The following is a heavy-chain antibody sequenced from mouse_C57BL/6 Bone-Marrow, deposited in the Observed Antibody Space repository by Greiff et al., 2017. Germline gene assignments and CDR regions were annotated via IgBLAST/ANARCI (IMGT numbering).Heavy chain of an antibody. D-gene: IGHD2-4*01. CDR1: GFNIKDDY. CDR3: THIIYYDFYEYIDY. V-gene: IGHV14-4*01. CDR2: IDPANGDT. Sequence: VHVKQSGAELVRPGASVKLSCTASGFNIKDDYMHWVKQRPEQGLEWIGWIDPANGDTEYASKFQGKATLTADPSSNTAYLQLRSLTSEDTAVFYCTHIIYYDFYEYIDYWGQGTTLTVSS. J-gene: IGHJ2*01.